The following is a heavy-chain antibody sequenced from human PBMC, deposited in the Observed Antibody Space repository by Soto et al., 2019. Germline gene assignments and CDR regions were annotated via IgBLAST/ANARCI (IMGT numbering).Heavy chain of an antibody. CDR3: ARYCSGGSCYSAVDV. J-gene: IGHJ6*04. D-gene: IGHD2-15*01. V-gene: IGHV4-39*01. Sequence: QLQLQESGPGLVKPSETLSLTCTVSGGSISSSSYYWGWIRQPPGKGLEWIGSIYYSGSTYYNPSLKSRVTISVDTSTNQFSLKLSSVTAADTAVYYCARYCSGGSCYSAVDVWGKGTTVTVSS. CDR2: IYYSGST. CDR1: GGSISSSSYY.